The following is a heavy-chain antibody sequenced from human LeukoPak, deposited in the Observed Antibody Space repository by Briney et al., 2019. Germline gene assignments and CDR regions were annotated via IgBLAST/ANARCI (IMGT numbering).Heavy chain of an antibody. Sequence: GGSLRLSCEASGFTFSTYNMNWVRQAPGKRLEWVSSITSTSTYVFYADSVKGRFTISRDNAKNSLYLQMNSLRAEDTAVYYCARGPNYASGSYDNEVFDYWGQGTLVTVSS. D-gene: IGHD3-10*01. CDR3: ARGPNYASGSYDNEVFDY. V-gene: IGHV3-21*04. J-gene: IGHJ4*02. CDR2: ITSTSTYV. CDR1: GFTFSTYN.